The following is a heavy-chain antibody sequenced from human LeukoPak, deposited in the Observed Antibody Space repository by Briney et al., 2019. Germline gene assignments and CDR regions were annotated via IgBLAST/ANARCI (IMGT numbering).Heavy chain of an antibody. D-gene: IGHD4-23*01. Sequence: GGSLRLSCAASGFTFSSYDMHWVRQATGRGLEWVSAIGTAGDTYYPGSVKGRFTISRDNSKNTLYLQMNSLRAEDTAVYYCAKENYGGNSVGYWGQGTLVTVSS. CDR1: GFTFSSYD. J-gene: IGHJ4*02. V-gene: IGHV3-13*04. CDR3: AKENYGGNSVGY. CDR2: IGTAGDT.